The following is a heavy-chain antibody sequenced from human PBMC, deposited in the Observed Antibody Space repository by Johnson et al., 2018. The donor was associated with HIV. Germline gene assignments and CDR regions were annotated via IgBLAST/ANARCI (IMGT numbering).Heavy chain of an antibody. J-gene: IGHJ3*02. D-gene: IGHD3-22*01. V-gene: IGHV3-30-3*01. CDR1: GFTFSSYA. CDR2: ISYDGSNK. CDR3: AKDLVVINVRYAFHI. Sequence: QEQLVESGGGVVQPGRSLRLSCAASGFTFSSYAMHWVRQAPGKGLEWVAVISYDGSNKYYADSVKGRFTISRDNSKNTLYLQMNSLRGEDTALYYCAKDLVVINVRYAFHIWGQGTMVTVS.